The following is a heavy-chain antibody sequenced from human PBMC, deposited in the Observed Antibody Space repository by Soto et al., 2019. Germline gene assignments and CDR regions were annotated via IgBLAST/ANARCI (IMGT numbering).Heavy chain of an antibody. CDR1: GFTFSNAW. Sequence: GSLRLSCAASGFTFSNAWMSWVRQAPGKGLEWVGRIKSKTDGGTTDYAAPVKGRFTISRDDSKNTLYLQMNSLKTEDTAVYYCTTESYYDYIWGSYRYSYYFDYWGQGTLVTVSS. V-gene: IGHV3-15*01. CDR3: TTESYYDYIWGSYRYSYYFDY. J-gene: IGHJ4*02. D-gene: IGHD3-16*02. CDR2: IKSKTDGGTT.